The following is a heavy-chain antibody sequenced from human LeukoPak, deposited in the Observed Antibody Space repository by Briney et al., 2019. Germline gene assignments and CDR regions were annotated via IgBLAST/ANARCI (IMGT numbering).Heavy chain of an antibody. J-gene: IGHJ4*02. CDR3: ARDGDGYND. CDR1: GYTFTDYY. V-gene: IGHV1-2*02. D-gene: IGHD5-24*01. Sequence: ALVKVSCKASGYTFTDYYMHWVQQAPGQGLEWMGWINPKSGDTHYAQKFQGRVTMTRDTSISTAYMELSRLRSDETAVYYCARDGDGYNDWGQGTLVTVSS. CDR2: INPKSGDT.